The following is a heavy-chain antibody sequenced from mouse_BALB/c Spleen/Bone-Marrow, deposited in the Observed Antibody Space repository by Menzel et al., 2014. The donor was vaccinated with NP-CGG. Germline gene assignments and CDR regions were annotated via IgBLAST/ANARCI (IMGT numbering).Heavy chain of an antibody. V-gene: IGHV14-3*02. CDR3: ARYGNYCYAMDY. Sequence: VHVKQSGAELVKPGASVKLSCTASGFNIKDTYMHWVKQRPEQGLEWIGRIDPANGNTKYDPKFQGKATITADTSSNTAYLQLSSLTSEDTAVYYRARYGNYCYAMDYWGQGTSVTVSS. J-gene: IGHJ4*01. CDR1: GFNIKDTY. CDR2: IDPANGNT. D-gene: IGHD2-1*01.